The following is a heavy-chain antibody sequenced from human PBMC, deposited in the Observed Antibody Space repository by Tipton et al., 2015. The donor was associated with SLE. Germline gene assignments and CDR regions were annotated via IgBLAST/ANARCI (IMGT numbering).Heavy chain of an antibody. CDR1: GGSITNYY. CDR2: TYYSGGT. CDR3: VRDNFPSGHPGWFDP. J-gene: IGHJ5*02. V-gene: IGHV4-59*01. Sequence: TLSLTCSVSGGSITNYYWSWIRQPPGKGLGWIGYTYYSGGTTYNRSLRSRVSISVDTAKNQLSLKLGSVTAADTAVYYCVRDNFPSGHPGWFDPWGQGALVTVSS. D-gene: IGHD3-3*01.